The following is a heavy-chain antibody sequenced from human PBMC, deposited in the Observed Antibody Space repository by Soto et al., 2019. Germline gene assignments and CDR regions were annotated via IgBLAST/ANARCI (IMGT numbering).Heavy chain of an antibody. J-gene: IGHJ3*02. V-gene: IGHV1-69*13. CDR2: IIPIFGTA. Sequence: SVKVSCKASGGTFSSYAISWVRQAPGQGLEWMGGIIPIFGTANYAQKFQGRVTITADESTSTAYMELSSLRSEDTAVYYCARGNTVVIPPRLPTDAFDIWGQGTMVTVS. CDR1: GGTFSSYA. CDR3: ARGNTVVIPPRLPTDAFDI. D-gene: IGHD2-15*01.